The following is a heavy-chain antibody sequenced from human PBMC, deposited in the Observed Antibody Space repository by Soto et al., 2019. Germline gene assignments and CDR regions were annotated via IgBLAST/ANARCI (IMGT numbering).Heavy chain of an antibody. D-gene: IGHD3-3*01. V-gene: IGHV4-30-2*01. CDR1: GGSISSGGYS. Sequence: SETLSLTCAVSGGSISSGGYSWSWIRQPPGKGLEWIGYIYHSGSTYYNPSLKNRVTISVDRSKNQFSLKLSSVTAADTAVYYCARAYDFWSGYYFDYWGQGTLVTVSS. J-gene: IGHJ4*02. CDR2: IYHSGST. CDR3: ARAYDFWSGYYFDY.